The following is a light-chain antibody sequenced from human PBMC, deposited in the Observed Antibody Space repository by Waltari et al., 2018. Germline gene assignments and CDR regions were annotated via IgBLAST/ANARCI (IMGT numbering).Light chain of an antibody. J-gene: IGKJ2*01. CDR1: HSVSSN. CDR2: GAS. V-gene: IGKV3-15*01. CDR3: QQYNNWQYT. Sequence: EIVMTQSPATLSVSPGECATLSCMASHSVSSNLAWYQQKPGQAPRLLIYGASTRATGIPARFSGSGSGTEFTLTISSLQSEDFAVYYCQQYNNWQYTFGQGTKLEIK.